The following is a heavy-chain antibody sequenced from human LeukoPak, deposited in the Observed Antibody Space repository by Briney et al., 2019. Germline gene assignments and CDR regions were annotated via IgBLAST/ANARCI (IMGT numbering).Heavy chain of an antibody. CDR2: IIPIFGTP. D-gene: IGHD3-3*01. CDR1: GDTFSSYA. J-gene: IGHJ4*02. Sequence: SVKVSCKASGDTFSSYAISWVRQAPGQGLELMWGIIPIFGTPRSAQKFQGRVPITAAESTSTAYMELRSLTSEATALDYGAILKGNAFWSGYYGWGQGTRVTVSS. CDR3: AILKGNAFWSGYYG. V-gene: IGHV1-69*01.